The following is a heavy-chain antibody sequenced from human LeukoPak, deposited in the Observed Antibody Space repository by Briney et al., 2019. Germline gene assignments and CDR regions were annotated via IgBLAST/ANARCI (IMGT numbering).Heavy chain of an antibody. Sequence: SETPSLTCTVSGGSISSYYWSWIRQPPGKGLEWIGYIYYSGSTNYNPSLKSRVTISVDTSKNQFSLKLSSVTAADTAVYYCARSAYYYDNSGYYPHFDYWGQGTLVTVSS. CDR1: GGSISSYY. J-gene: IGHJ4*02. D-gene: IGHD3-22*01. CDR2: IYYSGST. CDR3: ARSAYYYDNSGYYPHFDY. V-gene: IGHV4-59*01.